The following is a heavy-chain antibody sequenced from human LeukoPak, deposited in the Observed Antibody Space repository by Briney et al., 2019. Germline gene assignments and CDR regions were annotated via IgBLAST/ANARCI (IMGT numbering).Heavy chain of an antibody. CDR2: ISGSGGST. Sequence: PGGSLRLSCAASGFTFSSYGMSWVRQAPGKGLEWVSAISGSGGSTYYADSVKGRFTISRDNSKNTLYLQMNSLRAEDTAVYYCAKDLEWLCCSSTSCYGDVWGKGTTVTISS. J-gene: IGHJ6*04. CDR3: AKDLEWLCCSSTSCYGDV. CDR1: GFTFSSYG. V-gene: IGHV3-23*01. D-gene: IGHD2-2*01.